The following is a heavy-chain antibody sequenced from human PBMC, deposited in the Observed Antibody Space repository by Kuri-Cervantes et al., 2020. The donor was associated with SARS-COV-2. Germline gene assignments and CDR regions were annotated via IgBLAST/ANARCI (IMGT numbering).Heavy chain of an antibody. J-gene: IGHJ4*02. D-gene: IGHD4-17*01. CDR1: GFTFSSYS. Sequence: GESLKISCAASGFTFSSYSMNWVRQAPGKGLEWVSSISSSSSYIYYADSVKGRFTISRDSAKNSLYLQMNSLRAEDTALYYCARITLYGDYFDYWGQGTLVTVSS. CDR3: ARITLYGDYFDY. V-gene: IGHV3-21*04. CDR2: ISSSSSYI.